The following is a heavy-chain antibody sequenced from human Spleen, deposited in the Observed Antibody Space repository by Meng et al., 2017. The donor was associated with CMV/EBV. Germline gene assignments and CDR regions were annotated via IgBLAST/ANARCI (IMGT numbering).Heavy chain of an antibody. CDR2: IYTSGGT. V-gene: IGHV4-61*02. D-gene: IGHD2-2*01. Sequence: QVQLQESGPGLVKPSQTLSLPCTVSGGSISSGSYYWSWIRQPAGKGLEWIGRIYTSGGTNYNPSLKSRVTISVDTSKNQFSLKLSSVTAADTAVYYCARDIVVVPAAMGRRNWFDPWGQGTLVTVSS. J-gene: IGHJ5*02. CDR3: ARDIVVVPAAMGRRNWFDP. CDR1: GGSISSGSYY.